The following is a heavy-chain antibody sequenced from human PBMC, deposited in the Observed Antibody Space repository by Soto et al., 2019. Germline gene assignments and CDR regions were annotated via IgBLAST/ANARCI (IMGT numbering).Heavy chain of an antibody. CDR2: IFPSGTT. Sequence: SDTLCLTCVVSGCSLSGATYSWNWIRQTPGKGLEWIGYIFPSGTTYYNPSLRSRVTISIDVSKNQFSLSLRSLTAADTAVYYCARSREFDYWSQGTLVTVSS. CDR3: ARSREFDY. CDR1: GCSLSGATYS. J-gene: IGHJ4*02. V-gene: IGHV4-30-2*01.